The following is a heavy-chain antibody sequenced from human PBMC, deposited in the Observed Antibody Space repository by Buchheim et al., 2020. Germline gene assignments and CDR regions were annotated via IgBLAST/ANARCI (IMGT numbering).Heavy chain of an antibody. J-gene: IGHJ4*02. D-gene: IGHD2-8*01. CDR1: GFTFRNNA. CDR3: ARDLMGYLFDY. V-gene: IGHV3-48*02. Sequence: EVQLVESGGGLVQPGMSLRLSCEGSGFTFRNNAMHWVRQAPGKGLEWIAHIDRSGGSPFYAASVKGRFTISRDNAKNSLYLQMYSLRDEDTAVYYCARDLMGYLFDYCGRGTL. CDR2: IDRSGGSP.